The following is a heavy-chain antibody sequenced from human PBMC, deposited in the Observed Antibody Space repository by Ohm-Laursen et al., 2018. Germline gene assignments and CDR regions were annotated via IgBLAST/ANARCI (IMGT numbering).Heavy chain of an antibody. D-gene: IGHD2-2*01. CDR1: GGAITSNGYH. V-gene: IGHV4-31*01. Sequence: TLSLTCTVSGGAITSNGYHWSWIRQPPGKGLEWIGYISYSGSTYYNPSLRSLVTISLDTSKNQFSLSLTPVMAADTAVYFCAGGYQLPYYWGQGALVTVSS. J-gene: IGHJ4*02. CDR2: ISYSGST. CDR3: AGGYQLPYY.